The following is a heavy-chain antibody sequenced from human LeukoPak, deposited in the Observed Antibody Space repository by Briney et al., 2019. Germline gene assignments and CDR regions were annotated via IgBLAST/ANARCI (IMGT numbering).Heavy chain of an antibody. CDR2: ISVYNGNT. CDR1: GYIFTSYG. CDR3: ALALYYYNSSGYYPFDY. Sequence: ASVKVSCKASGYIFTSYGISWVRQAPGQGLEWMGWISVYNGNTNYPQRLQGRVTMTTDTSTTTAYMELSSLRSEDTAVYYCALALYYYNSSGYYPFDYWGQGTVVTVSS. D-gene: IGHD3-22*01. J-gene: IGHJ4*02. V-gene: IGHV1-18*01.